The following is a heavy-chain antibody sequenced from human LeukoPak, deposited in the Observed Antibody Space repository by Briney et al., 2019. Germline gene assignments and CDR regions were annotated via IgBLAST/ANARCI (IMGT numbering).Heavy chain of an antibody. CDR1: GGTFSSYA. CDR2: IIPIFGTA. J-gene: IGHJ6*02. V-gene: IGHV1-69*05. Sequence: ASVKVSCTASGGTFSSYAISWVRQAPGQGLEWMGGIIPIFGTANYAQKFQGRVTMTRDTSASTVYMELSGLRSEDTAVYYCASVYKYAMDVWGQGTTVTVSS. CDR3: ASVYKYAMDV.